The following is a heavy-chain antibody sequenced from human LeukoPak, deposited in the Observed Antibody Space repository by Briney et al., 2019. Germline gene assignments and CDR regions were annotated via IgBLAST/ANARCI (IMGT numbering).Heavy chain of an antibody. V-gene: IGHV4-59*12. D-gene: IGHD5-12*01. J-gene: IGHJ3*02. CDR2: IYYSGST. CDR3: AREIKMDYDSSYDAFDI. Sequence: SETLSLTCTVSGGSISSYYWSWIRQPPGKGLEWIGYIYYSGSTNYNPSLKSRVTISVDTSKNQFSLKLSSVTAADTAVYYCAREIKMDYDSSYDAFDIWGQGTMVTVSS. CDR1: GGSISSYY.